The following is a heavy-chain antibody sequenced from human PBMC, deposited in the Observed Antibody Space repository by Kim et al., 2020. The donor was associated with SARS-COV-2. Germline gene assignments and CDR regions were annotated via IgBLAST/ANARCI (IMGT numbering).Heavy chain of an antibody. V-gene: IGHV3-30*04. Sequence: GGSLRLSCAASGFTFGSYAMHWVRQAPGKGLEWVAVISYDGSNKYYVDSVKGRFTISRDNSKNTLYLQMNSLRAEDTAVYYCARDYAGDDALYYYYYGMDVWGQGTTVTVSS. D-gene: IGHD2-21*02. CDR2: ISYDGSNK. CDR1: GFTFGSYA. CDR3: ARDYAGDDALYYYYYGMDV. J-gene: IGHJ6*02.